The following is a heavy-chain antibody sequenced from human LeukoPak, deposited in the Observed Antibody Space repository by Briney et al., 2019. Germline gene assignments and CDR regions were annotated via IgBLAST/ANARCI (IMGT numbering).Heavy chain of an antibody. J-gene: IGHJ6*02. Sequence: GASVKVSCKASGYTFTTYDINWVRQATGQGLEWMSWMNPNSANTGYAQKFQGRVTMTRNTSISTAYMELSSLRSEDTAVYYCARVPAGDYYYGMDVWGQGTTVTVSS. D-gene: IGHD2-2*01. CDR1: GYTFTTYD. CDR3: ARVPAGDYYYGMDV. CDR2: MNPNSANT. V-gene: IGHV1-8*01.